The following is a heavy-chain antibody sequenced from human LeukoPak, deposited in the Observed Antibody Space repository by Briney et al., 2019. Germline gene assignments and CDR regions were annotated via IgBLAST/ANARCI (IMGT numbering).Heavy chain of an antibody. D-gene: IGHD3-9*01. Sequence: SETLSLTCTVSGGSISSGSYYWSWIRQPAGKGLEWIGRIYTSGSTNYNPSLKSRVTIPVDTSKNQFSLKLSSVTAADTAVYYCARGLRYFDWLSQELDYWGQGTLVTVSS. V-gene: IGHV4-61*02. CDR1: GGSISSGSYY. J-gene: IGHJ4*02. CDR2: IYTSGST. CDR3: ARGLRYFDWLSQELDY.